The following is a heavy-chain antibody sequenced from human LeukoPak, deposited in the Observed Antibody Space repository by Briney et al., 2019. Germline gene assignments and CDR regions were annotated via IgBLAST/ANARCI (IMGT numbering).Heavy chain of an antibody. CDR3: ASLVGFSLYY. Sequence: GGSLRLSCAASGFTFSYAWMTWVRQGPGKGLEWVGHIAVRSDGGTTDYAAPVKGRFTISRDDSKSTLYLQMDSLQTEDTAVYYCASLVGFSLYYWGQGTLVTVSS. D-gene: IGHD1-26*01. V-gene: IGHV3-15*04. J-gene: IGHJ4*02. CDR2: IAVRSDGGTT. CDR1: GFTFSYAW.